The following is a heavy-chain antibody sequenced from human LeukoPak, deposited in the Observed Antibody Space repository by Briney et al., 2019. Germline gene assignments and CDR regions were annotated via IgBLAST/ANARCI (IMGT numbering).Heavy chain of an antibody. CDR3: ARGRPDCTNGVCPFDY. D-gene: IGHD2-8*01. J-gene: IGHJ4*02. V-gene: IGHV4-59*12. Sequence: SETLSLTCSVSGGSISSYYWSWVRQPPGKGLEWIGYCSYSGTTNYNPSLKSRVTISVDTSKNQFSLKLSSVTAADTAVYYCARGRPDCTNGVCPFDYWGQGTLVTVSS. CDR1: GGSISSYY. CDR2: CSYSGTT.